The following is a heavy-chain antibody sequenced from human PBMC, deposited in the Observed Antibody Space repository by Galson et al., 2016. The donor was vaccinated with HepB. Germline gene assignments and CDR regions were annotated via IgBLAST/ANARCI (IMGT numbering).Heavy chain of an antibody. CDR2: ISASGATI. CDR3: AREDEFYYDGIGYSSHWYFGL. V-gene: IGHV3-48*03. CDR1: GFIFSNYD. Sequence: SLRLSCAASGFIFSNYDMNWVRQAPGKGLEWVSYISASGATINYADSVKGRFTISRDNAKNLLYLQMNSLRVEDTATYYCAREDEFYYDGIGYSSHWYFGLWGRGTLVTVSS. J-gene: IGHJ2*01. D-gene: IGHD3-22*01.